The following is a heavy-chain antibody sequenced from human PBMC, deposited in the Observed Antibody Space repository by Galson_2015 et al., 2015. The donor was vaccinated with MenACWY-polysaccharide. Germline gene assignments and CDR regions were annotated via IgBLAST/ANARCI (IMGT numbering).Heavy chain of an antibody. CDR2: ISDHGRDK. D-gene: IGHD3-10*01. CDR1: GFTFSAYG. V-gene: IGHV3-30*18. Sequence: SLRLSCAGSGFTFSAYGLNWVRQTPGKGLEWVAVISDHGRDKHYLDSVRGRFTVSKDNSKSTLFLEMNSLRPEDTAVYYCAKEGDQYGLAPIRPLAYWGQGTLVTVSS. CDR3: AKEGDQYGLAPIRPLAY. J-gene: IGHJ4*02.